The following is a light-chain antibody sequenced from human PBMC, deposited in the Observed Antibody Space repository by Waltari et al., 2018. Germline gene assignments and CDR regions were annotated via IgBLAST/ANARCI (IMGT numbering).Light chain of an antibody. CDR1: QGNGHS. Sequence: DIQTTHSPSSLSASVGDTDPITCQASQGNGHSLNRYQQKPGQAPKLLIYLGSSLQSGIPSRFSGSGSGTDFTLTVSSLQPEDFATYYCLQGQSYPFTFGPGTKLDIK. CDR3: LQGQSYPFT. J-gene: IGKJ3*01. V-gene: IGKV1-17*01. CDR2: LGS.